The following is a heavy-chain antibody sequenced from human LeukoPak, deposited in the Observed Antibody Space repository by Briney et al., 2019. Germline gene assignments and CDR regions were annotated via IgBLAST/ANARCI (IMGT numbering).Heavy chain of an antibody. CDR3: ARLNGWFGELWPPNYYYYYMDV. CDR2: IYDSGST. CDR1: GGSISSYY. V-gene: IGHV4-59*08. D-gene: IGHD3-10*01. Sequence: SETLSPTCTVSGGSISSYYWSWIRQPPGKGLEWIGYIYDSGSTNYNPPLKSRVTISVDTSKNQFSLKLSSVTAADTAVYYCARLNGWFGELWPPNYYYYYMDVWGKGTTVTVSS. J-gene: IGHJ6*03.